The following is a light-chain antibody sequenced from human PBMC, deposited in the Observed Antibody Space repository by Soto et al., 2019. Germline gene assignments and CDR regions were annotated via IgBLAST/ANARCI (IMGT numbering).Light chain of an antibody. Sequence: EIVLTQSPGTLSLSPGERATLSCRASQSVSSSYLAWYQQKPGQAPRLLIYGASSRATGIPDRFSGSGSGTDFTITISRVEPEDFAVDYSQQYGSSPLTFGGGTKVEIK. CDR2: GAS. J-gene: IGKJ4*01. V-gene: IGKV3-20*01. CDR1: QSVSSSY. CDR3: QQYGSSPLT.